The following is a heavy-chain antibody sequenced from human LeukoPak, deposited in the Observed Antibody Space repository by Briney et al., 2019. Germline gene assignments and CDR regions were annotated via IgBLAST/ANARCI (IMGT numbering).Heavy chain of an antibody. CDR1: GFTFSSYW. Sequence: GGSLRLSCAASGFTFSSYWMSWVRQAPGKGLEWVANIKQDGSEKYYVDSVKGRFTISRDNAKNSLYLQMNSLRAEDTAVYYCARVRSPVIVVVRNAFDIWGQGTMVTVSS. D-gene: IGHD3-22*01. J-gene: IGHJ3*02. V-gene: IGHV3-7*01. CDR2: IKQDGSEK. CDR3: ARVRSPVIVVVRNAFDI.